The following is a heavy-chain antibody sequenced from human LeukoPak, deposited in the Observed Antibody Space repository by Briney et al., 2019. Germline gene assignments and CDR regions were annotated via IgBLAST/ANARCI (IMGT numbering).Heavy chain of an antibody. CDR1: GFTFSSYA. CDR3: AKAASSSWYDNWFDP. CDR2: ISGSGGIT. V-gene: IGHV3-23*01. D-gene: IGHD6-13*01. Sequence: GGSLRLSCAASGFTFSSYAMSWVRQAPGKGLEWVSAISGSGGITYYVDSVKGRFTISRDNSKNTLYLQMNSLRAEDTAVYYCAKAASSSWYDNWFDPWGQGTLVTVSS. J-gene: IGHJ5*02.